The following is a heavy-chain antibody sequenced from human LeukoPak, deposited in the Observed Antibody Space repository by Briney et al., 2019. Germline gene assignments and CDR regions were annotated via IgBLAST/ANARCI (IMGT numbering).Heavy chain of an antibody. V-gene: IGHV4-4*07. CDR1: GDSMGNDY. D-gene: IGHD6-6*01. J-gene: IGHJ4*02. Sequence: SETLSLACTVSGDSMGNDYWSWIRQSAGKGLEWIGRISTSGSTDYNPSLRSRVTMSVDTSRNQFSLTLTSMTAADTAVYYCARNEFRSYGLVHYWGQGTLVTVSS. CDR2: ISTSGST. CDR3: ARNEFRSYGLVHY.